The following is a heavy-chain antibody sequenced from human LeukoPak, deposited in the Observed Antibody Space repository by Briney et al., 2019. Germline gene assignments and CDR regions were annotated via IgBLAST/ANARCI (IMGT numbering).Heavy chain of an antibody. J-gene: IGHJ4*02. CDR3: ARDLNLIIDY. Sequence: GASVKVSCKASGYTFTSYGISWVRQAPGQGLEWMGRIIPIFGTANYAQKFQGRVTITTDESTSTAYMELSSLRSEDTAVYYCARDLNLIIDYWGQGTLVTVSS. D-gene: IGHD5-24*01. V-gene: IGHV1-69*05. CDR2: IIPIFGTA. CDR1: GYTFTSYG.